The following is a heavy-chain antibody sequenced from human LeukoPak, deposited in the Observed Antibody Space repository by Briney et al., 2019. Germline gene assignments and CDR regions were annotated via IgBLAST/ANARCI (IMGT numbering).Heavy chain of an antibody. CDR1: GYTFTSYA. J-gene: IGHJ6*02. CDR2: INAGNGNT. Sequence: ASVKVSCKASGYTFTSYAMHWVRQAPGQRLEWMGWINAGNGNTKYSQKFQGRATITRDTSASTAYMELSSLRSEDTAVYYCASWLAAAGTEYYYYYYGMDVWGQGTTVTVSS. V-gene: IGHV1-3*01. D-gene: IGHD6-13*01. CDR3: ASWLAAAGTEYYYYYYGMDV.